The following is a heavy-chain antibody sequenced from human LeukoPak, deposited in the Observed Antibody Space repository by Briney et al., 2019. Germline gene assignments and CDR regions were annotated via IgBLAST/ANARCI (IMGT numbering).Heavy chain of an antibody. CDR2: IIPIFGTA. J-gene: IGHJ3*02. CDR3: ARPAEVIDGDYDAFDI. V-gene: IGHV1-69*05. CDR1: GGTFSSYA. D-gene: IGHD4-17*01. Sequence: SVKASCKASGGTFSSYAISWVRQAPGQGLEWMGRIIPIFGTANYAQKFQGRVTITTDESTSTAYMELSSLRSEDTAVYYCARPAEVIDGDYDAFDIWGQGTMVTVSS.